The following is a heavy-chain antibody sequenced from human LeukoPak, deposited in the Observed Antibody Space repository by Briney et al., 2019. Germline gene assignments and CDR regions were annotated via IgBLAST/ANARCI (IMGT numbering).Heavy chain of an antibody. CDR3: AREGDSRWVELSL. V-gene: IGHV3-33*01. CDR2: IWFDGSEQ. Sequence: PGGSLRLACAVSGFTFSTYAIHWVRHAPGKGLEWVAVIWFDGSEQYYADSVKGRFIISRENSKSTSNLQSNRLRAEDTAVYYCAREGDSRWVELSLWGQGTLVTVSS. CDR1: GFTFSTYA. D-gene: IGHD3-16*02. J-gene: IGHJ1*01.